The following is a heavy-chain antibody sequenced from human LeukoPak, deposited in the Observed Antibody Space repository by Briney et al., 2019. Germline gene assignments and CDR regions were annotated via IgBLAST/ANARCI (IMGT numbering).Heavy chain of an antibody. CDR3: ARASSPDTAMATCGY. V-gene: IGHV1-69*13. CDR1: GGTFSSYA. J-gene: IGHJ4*02. CDR2: IIPIFGTA. Sequence: SVKVSCKASGGTFSSYAISWVRQAPGQGLEWMGGIIPIFGTANYAQKFQGRVTITADESTSTAYMELSSLRPEDTAVYYCARASSPDTAMATCGYWGQGTLVTVTS. D-gene: IGHD5-18*01.